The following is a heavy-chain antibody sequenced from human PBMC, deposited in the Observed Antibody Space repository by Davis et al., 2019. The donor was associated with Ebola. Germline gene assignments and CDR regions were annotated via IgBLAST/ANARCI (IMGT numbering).Heavy chain of an antibody. J-gene: IGHJ4*02. V-gene: IGHV5-10-1*01. Sequence: PGGSLRLSCKGSGYSFTSYWISWVRQMPGKGLEWMGRIDPSDSYTNYSPSFQGHVTISADKSTSTAYLQWSSLKASDTAMYYCARRYCGGDCYSDYWGQGTLVTVSS. CDR1: GYSFTSYW. CDR2: IDPSDSYT. CDR3: ARRYCGGDCYSDY. D-gene: IGHD2-21*02.